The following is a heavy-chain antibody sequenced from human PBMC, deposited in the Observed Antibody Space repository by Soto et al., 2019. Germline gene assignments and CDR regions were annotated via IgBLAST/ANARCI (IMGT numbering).Heavy chain of an antibody. Sequence: ASVKVSCKASGYTFTTYPIHWVRQAPGQRLEWMGCINAGNDNTKYSQIFQGRVTITRDTSASTAYMELSSLRSEDTAVYYCARSNGDHILFDYWGPGTLVIVSS. J-gene: IGHJ4*02. CDR3: ARSNGDHILFDY. V-gene: IGHV1-3*01. CDR2: INAGNDNT. CDR1: GYTFTTYP.